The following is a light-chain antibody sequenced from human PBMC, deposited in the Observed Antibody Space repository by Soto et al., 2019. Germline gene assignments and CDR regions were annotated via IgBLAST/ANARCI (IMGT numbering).Light chain of an antibody. CDR2: DVY. CDR3: SSYTSSTTLV. CDR1: RGDIGGYNY. J-gene: IGLJ1*01. V-gene: IGLV2-14*03. Sequence: QSVLTQPASGSASPGQSITISCTGTRGDIGGYNYVSWYQQHPGKAPKLMIYDVYHRPSGVSSRFSASKSGNTASLTISGLQAEDEAEYYCSSYTSSTTLVFGAGTKVTVL.